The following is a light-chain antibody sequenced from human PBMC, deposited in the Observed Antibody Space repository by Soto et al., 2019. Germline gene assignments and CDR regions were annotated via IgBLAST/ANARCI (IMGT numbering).Light chain of an antibody. J-gene: IGLJ7*01. CDR1: NIGSKS. V-gene: IGLV3-21*04. CDR3: QVWDSSSDHPGAV. Sequence: SYELTQPPSVSVAPGKTARITCGGNNIGSKSLHWYQQKPGQAPVLVIYYDSDRPSGIPERFSGSNSGNTATLTISRVEAGDEADYYCQVWDSSSDHPGAVFGGGTQLTVL. CDR2: YDS.